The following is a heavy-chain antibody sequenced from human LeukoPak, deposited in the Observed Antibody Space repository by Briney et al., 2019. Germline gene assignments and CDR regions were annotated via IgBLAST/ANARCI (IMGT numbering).Heavy chain of an antibody. CDR3: AKRYSSTWYYFDY. J-gene: IGHJ4*02. Sequence: GGSLRLSCVASGFTFSSYAMHWVRQAPGKGLEWVAVISYDGSNKYYADSVKGRFTISRDNSKNTLYLQMNSLRAEDTAVYYCAKRYSSTWYYFDYWGQGTLLTVSS. V-gene: IGHV3-30*18. CDR1: GFTFSSYA. CDR2: ISYDGSNK. D-gene: IGHD6-13*01.